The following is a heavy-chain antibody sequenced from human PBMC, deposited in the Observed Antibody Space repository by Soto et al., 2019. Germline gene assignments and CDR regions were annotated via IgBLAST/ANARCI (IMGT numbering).Heavy chain of an antibody. Sequence: PSETLSLTCTVSGGSISSYYWSWLRQPPGKGLEWIGYIYYSGSTNYNPSLKGRVTISVDTSKNQFSLKLSSVTAADTAVYYCARGSVTMVRGANYYYYYGMDVWGQGXTVTV. V-gene: IGHV4-59*01. D-gene: IGHD3-10*01. CDR2: IYYSGST. CDR3: ARGSVTMVRGANYYYYYGMDV. J-gene: IGHJ6*02. CDR1: GGSISSYY.